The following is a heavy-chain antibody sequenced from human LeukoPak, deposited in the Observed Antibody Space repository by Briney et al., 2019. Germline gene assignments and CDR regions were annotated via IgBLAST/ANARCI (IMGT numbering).Heavy chain of an antibody. CDR2: IIPILGIA. CDR3: ARTWGFDYGENFDP. J-gene: IGHJ5*02. D-gene: IGHD4-17*01. CDR1: GGTFSSYT. Sequence: VASVKVSCKASGGTFSSYTISWVRQAPGQGLEWMGRIIPILGIANYAHKFQGRVTITADKSTSTAYMELSSLRSEDTAVYYCARTWGFDYGENFDPWGQGTLVTVSS. V-gene: IGHV1-69*02.